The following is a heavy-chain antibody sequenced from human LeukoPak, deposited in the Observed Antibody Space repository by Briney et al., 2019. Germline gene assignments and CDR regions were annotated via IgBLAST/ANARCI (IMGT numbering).Heavy chain of an antibody. CDR3: ARRPWSITVAGARWFDP. V-gene: IGHV4-59*12. CDR2: IYYSGST. CDR1: GGSISSYY. D-gene: IGHD6-19*01. Sequence: SETLSLTCTVSGGSISSYYWSWIRQPPGKGLEWIGYIYYSGSTNYNPSLKSRVTISVDTSKNQFSLKLSSVTAADTAVYYCARRPWSITVAGARWFDPWGQGTLVTVSS. J-gene: IGHJ5*02.